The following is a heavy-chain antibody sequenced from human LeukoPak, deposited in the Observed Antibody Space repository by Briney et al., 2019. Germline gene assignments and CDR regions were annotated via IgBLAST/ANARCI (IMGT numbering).Heavy chain of an antibody. CDR2: ISYDGSNK. Sequence: GGSLRLSCAASGFTFSSYGMHWVRQAPGKGLEWVAVISYDGSNKYYADSVKGRFTLSRDNSKNTLYLQMNSLRAEDTAVYYCAKDGEGYGSGSYYPDYWGQGTLVTVSS. CDR3: AKDGEGYGSGSYYPDY. J-gene: IGHJ4*02. V-gene: IGHV3-30*18. D-gene: IGHD3-10*01. CDR1: GFTFSSYG.